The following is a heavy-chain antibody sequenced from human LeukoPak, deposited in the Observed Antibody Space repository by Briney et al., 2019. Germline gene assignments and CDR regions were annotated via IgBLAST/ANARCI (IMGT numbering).Heavy chain of an antibody. J-gene: IGHJ6*02. D-gene: IGHD4-11*01. Sequence: GGPLRLSCAASGFTFEEYCMSGLRQAPGKGLEWGFGFNLKGGRAGYADSVKGRFTISRDNAKNSMYLQMNSLRAEDTALYHCARDDYSNFSGMDVWGQGTTVTVSS. CDR3: ARDDYSNFSGMDV. CDR1: GFTFEEYC. V-gene: IGHV3-20*01. CDR2: FNLKGGRA.